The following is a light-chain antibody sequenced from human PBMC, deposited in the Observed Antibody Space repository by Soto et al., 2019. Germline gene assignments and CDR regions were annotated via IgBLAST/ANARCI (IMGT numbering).Light chain of an antibody. J-gene: IGLJ2*01. CDR3: SSYTSSSTLVV. CDR2: DVS. CDR1: SSDVGGYNY. V-gene: IGLV2-14*01. Sequence: QSALTQPASVSGSPGQSITISRTGTSSDVGGYNYVSWYQQHPGKAPKLMIFDVSNRPSGLSNRFSGSKSGNTASLTISGLQAEDEADYYCSSYTSSSTLVVFGGGTKLTVL.